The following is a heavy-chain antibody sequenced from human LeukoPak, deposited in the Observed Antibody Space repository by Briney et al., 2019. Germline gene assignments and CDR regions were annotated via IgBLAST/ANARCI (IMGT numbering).Heavy chain of an antibody. V-gene: IGHV4-39*07. D-gene: IGHD5-18*01. J-gene: IGHJ4*02. Sequence: PSETLSLTCTISGDSISSSGYYWDWIRQPPGKGLEWIGSISYSGNTDYNPSLKSRVTISVDTSKNQFSLKLSSVTAADTAVYYCARGGGGYSYGIDYWGQGTLVTVSS. CDR1: GDSISSSGYY. CDR2: ISYSGNT. CDR3: ARGGGGYSYGIDY.